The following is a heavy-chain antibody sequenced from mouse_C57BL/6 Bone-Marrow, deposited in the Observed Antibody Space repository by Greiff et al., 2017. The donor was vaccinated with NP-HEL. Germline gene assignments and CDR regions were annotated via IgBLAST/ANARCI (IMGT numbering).Heavy chain of an antibody. D-gene: IGHD1-1*01. J-gene: IGHJ4*01. CDR3: ARWLYYDGSRYAMDY. V-gene: IGHV1-80*01. CDR1: GYAFSSYW. Sequence: QVQLQQSGAELVKPGASVKISCKASGYAFSSYWMNWVKQRPGKGLEWIGQIYPGDGDTNYNGKFKGKATLTADKSSSTAYMQLSSLTSEESAVYFCARWLYYDGSRYAMDYWGQGTSVTVSS. CDR2: IYPGDGDT.